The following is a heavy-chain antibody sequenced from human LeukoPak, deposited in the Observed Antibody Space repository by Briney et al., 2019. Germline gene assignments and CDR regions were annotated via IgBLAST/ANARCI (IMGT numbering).Heavy chain of an antibody. D-gene: IGHD6-13*01. Sequence: SETLSLTCTVSGGSISSSSYYWGWIRQPPGKGLEWIGSIYYSGSTNYNPSLKSRVTISVDTSKNQFSLKLSSVTAADTAVYYCARHHSSSWHKTLGYFQHWGQGTLVTVSS. J-gene: IGHJ1*01. CDR3: ARHHSSSWHKTLGYFQH. V-gene: IGHV4-39*01. CDR1: GGSISSSSYY. CDR2: IYYSGST.